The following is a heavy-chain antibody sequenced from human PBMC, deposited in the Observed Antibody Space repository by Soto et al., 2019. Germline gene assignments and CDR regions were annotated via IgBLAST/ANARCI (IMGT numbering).Heavy chain of an antibody. CDR3: ARHLSRTWYGGGYGMAV. V-gene: IGHV5-10-1*01. Sequence: EVQLVQSGAEGKKPGESLRISCKASGYDFTRYWISWVRQMPGKDLEWMGGIDPSDSYTNYSPSFQGNVTISATRSTSTVDLQWRSLKASDTATYYCARHLSRTWYGGGYGMAVWRQGTTVTVSS. CDR2: IDPSDSYT. J-gene: IGHJ6*02. CDR1: GYDFTRYW. D-gene: IGHD6-13*01.